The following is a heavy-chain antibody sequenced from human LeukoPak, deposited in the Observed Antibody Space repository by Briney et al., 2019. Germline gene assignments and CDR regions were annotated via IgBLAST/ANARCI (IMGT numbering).Heavy chain of an antibody. CDR1: GFSFSTYE. CDR2: ISGGGTNI. J-gene: IGHJ6*02. V-gene: IGHV3-48*03. Sequence: GGSLRLSCAASGFSFSTYEMNWVRQAPGKGLEWVSYISGGGTNIYYADSVKGRFTVSRDDAKNSLYLQMNSLRAEDTAVYYCARTPTYGFWSGYTLDVWGQGTTVTVSS. CDR3: ARTPTYGFWSGYTLDV. D-gene: IGHD3-3*01.